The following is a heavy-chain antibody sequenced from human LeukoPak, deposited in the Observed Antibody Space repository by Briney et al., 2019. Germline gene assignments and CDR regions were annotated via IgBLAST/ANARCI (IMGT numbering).Heavy chain of an antibody. D-gene: IGHD5-24*01. CDR3: ARGRASYYFDC. CDR2: INSEGSGT. Sequence: GGSLRLSCAASGFTLSSYWMHWVRQAPGKGLVWVSRINSEGSGTAYADSVKGRFTISRDSAKNMLHLQMNSLRAEDMAVYYCARGRASYYFDCWGQGTLVTVSS. V-gene: IGHV3-74*01. J-gene: IGHJ4*02. CDR1: GFTLSSYW.